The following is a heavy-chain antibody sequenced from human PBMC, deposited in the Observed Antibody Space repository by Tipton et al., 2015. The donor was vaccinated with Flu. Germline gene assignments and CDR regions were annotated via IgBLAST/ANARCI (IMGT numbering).Heavy chain of an antibody. Sequence: TLSLTCTVSGGSISSGGYYWSWIRQHPGKGLEWIGYIYYSGSTYYNPSLKSRVTISVDTSKNQFSLKLCSVTAADTAVYYCARDQVGYYGSGRRYFDYWGQGTLVTVSS. J-gene: IGHJ4*02. V-gene: IGHV4-31*03. D-gene: IGHD3-10*01. CDR3: ARDQVGYYGSGRRYFDY. CDR1: GGSISSGGYY. CDR2: IYYSGST.